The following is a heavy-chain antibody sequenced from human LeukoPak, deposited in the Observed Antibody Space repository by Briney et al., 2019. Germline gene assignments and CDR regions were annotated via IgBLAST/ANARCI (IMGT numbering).Heavy chain of an antibody. CDR2: IRGSGSDI. CDR1: GFTVTNAW. Sequence: PGGSLRLSCTASGFTVTNAWMSWVRQAPGKGLEWVSYIRGSGSDINYADSVKGRFTISRDNAKNSLYLQMNSLRVEDTGVYYCARDREGSSCWDYWGQGTLVTVSS. CDR3: ARDREGSSCWDY. D-gene: IGHD6-13*01. V-gene: IGHV3-11*05. J-gene: IGHJ4*02.